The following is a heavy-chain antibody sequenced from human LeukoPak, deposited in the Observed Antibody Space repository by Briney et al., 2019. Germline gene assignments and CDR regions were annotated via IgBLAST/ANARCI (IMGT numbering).Heavy chain of an antibody. V-gene: IGHV3-64*01. D-gene: IGHD2-15*01. CDR3: ARGRYCSGGSCLLDY. J-gene: IGHJ4*02. Sequence: PGGSLRLSCAASGFTFSSYAMHWVRQAPGKGLEYVSAISSNGGSTYYANSVKGRFTISRDNSKNTLYLQMGSLRAEDVAVYYCARGRYCSGGSCLLDYWGQGTLVTVSS. CDR1: GFTFSSYA. CDR2: ISSNGGST.